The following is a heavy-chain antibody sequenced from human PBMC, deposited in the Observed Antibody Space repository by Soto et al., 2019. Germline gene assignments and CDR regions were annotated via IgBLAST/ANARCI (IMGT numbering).Heavy chain of an antibody. D-gene: IGHD3-3*01. CDR2: INPNSGGT. V-gene: IGHV1-2*04. CDR3: ARGPPVAIFGVATSYGMDV. Sequence: ASVKVSCKASGYTFTGYYMHWVRQAPGQGLEWMGWINPNSGGTNYAQKFQGWVTMTRDTSISTAYMELSRLRSDDTAVYYCARGPPVAIFGVATSYGMDVWGQGTTVTVSS. J-gene: IGHJ6*02. CDR1: GYTFTGYY.